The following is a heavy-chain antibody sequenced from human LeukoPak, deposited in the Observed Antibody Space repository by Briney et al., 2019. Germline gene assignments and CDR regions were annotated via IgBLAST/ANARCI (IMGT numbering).Heavy chain of an antibody. Sequence: ASVKVSCKASGYTFTGYYMHWVRQAPGHGIEWMGWINPNSGGTNYAQKFQGRVTMTRDTSISTAYMELSRLRSDDTAVYYCARDYCISTSCYYYYMDVWGKGTTVTVSS. CDR2: INPNSGGT. CDR3: ARDYCISTSCYYYYMDV. CDR1: GYTFTGYY. D-gene: IGHD2-2*01. V-gene: IGHV1-2*02. J-gene: IGHJ6*03.